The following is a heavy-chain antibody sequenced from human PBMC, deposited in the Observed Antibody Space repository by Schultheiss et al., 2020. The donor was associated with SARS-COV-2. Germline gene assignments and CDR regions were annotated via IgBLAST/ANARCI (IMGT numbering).Heavy chain of an antibody. CDR2: IYYSGST. CDR1: GGSISSGGYY. CDR3: ARGVFYGGSDY. J-gene: IGHJ4*02. D-gene: IGHD5-12*01. Sequence: SETLSLTCTVSGGSISSGGYYWSWIRQHPGKGLEWIGYIYYSGSTNYNPSLKSRVTISVDTSKNQFSLKLSSVTAADTAVYYCARGVFYGGSDYWGQGTLVTVSS. V-gene: IGHV4-61*08.